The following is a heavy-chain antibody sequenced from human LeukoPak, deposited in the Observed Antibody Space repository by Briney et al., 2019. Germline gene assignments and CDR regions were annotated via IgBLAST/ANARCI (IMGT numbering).Heavy chain of an antibody. Sequence: PGGSLRLSCAASGFTFSSYSMNWVRQAPGKGLEWVSSISSSSSYIYYADSVKGRFTISRDNAKNSLYLRMNSLRAEDTAVYYCARVPIAVAGTRGGAFDIWGQGTMVTVSS. D-gene: IGHD6-19*01. J-gene: IGHJ3*02. CDR1: GFTFSSYS. CDR3: ARVPIAVAGTRGGAFDI. CDR2: ISSSSSYI. V-gene: IGHV3-21*01.